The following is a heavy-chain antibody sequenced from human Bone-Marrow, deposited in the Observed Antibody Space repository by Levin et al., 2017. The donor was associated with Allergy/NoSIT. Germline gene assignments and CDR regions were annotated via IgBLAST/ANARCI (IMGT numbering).Heavy chain of an antibody. CDR1: GFTFSSYE. CDR2: ISSSGSTI. Sequence: GGSLRLSCAASGFTFSSYEMNWVRQAPGKGLEWVSYISSSGSTIYYADSVKGRFTISRDNAKNSLYLQMNSLRAEDTAVYYCARDDGIVGAPFDYWGQGTLVTVSS. V-gene: IGHV3-48*03. D-gene: IGHD1-26*01. CDR3: ARDDGIVGAPFDY. J-gene: IGHJ4*02.